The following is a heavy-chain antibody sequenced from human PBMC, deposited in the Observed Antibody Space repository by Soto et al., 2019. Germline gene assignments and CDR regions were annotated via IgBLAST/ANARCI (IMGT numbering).Heavy chain of an antibody. CDR3: ARYSGSYRRAFYI. J-gene: IGHJ3*02. Sequence: EVQLVESGGGLVQPGGSLRLSCAVSGFTFSAYYMDWVRQAPGKGLEWVGLSRNKANSYSIEYAASVKDRITISSDESNNSLYLQMNSLKTEDTAVDYCARYSGSYRRAFYIWGQGTMVTVSS. V-gene: IGHV3-72*01. CDR1: GFTFSAYY. D-gene: IGHD1-26*01. CDR2: SRNKANSYSI.